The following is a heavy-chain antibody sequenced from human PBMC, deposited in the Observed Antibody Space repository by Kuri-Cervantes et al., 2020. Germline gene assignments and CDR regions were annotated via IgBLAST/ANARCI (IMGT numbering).Heavy chain of an antibody. CDR1: RTSVSSGFHH. CDR3: ATYFVGVGGRGN. J-gene: IGHJ4*02. CDR2: IYPGQNN. D-gene: IGHD2-21*01. Sequence: SETLSLTCTVSRTSVSSGFHHWSWIRQPPGKKLEWIGCIYPGQNNRYNPSLQSRVAISVDTSKNQFSLNLSSVTAADTAVYHCATYFVGVGGRGNWGQGILVTVSS. V-gene: IGHV4-61*01.